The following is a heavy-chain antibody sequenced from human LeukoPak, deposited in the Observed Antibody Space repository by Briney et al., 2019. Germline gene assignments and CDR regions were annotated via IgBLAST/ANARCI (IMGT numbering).Heavy chain of an antibody. Sequence: GASVKESCKASGYSFTSYFIHWVRQAPGQGLEWMGVINPSDGGTTYAQNFQGRVTMTRDTSTSTVYMQLSSLRSEDTAVYYCARINSAYGWGFDYWGQGNLVTVSS. D-gene: IGHD3-16*01. J-gene: IGHJ4*02. V-gene: IGHV1-46*01. CDR2: INPSDGGT. CDR3: ARINSAYGWGFDY. CDR1: GYSFTSYF.